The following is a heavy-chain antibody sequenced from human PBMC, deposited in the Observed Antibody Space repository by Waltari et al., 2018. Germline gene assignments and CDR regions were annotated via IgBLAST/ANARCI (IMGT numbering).Heavy chain of an antibody. V-gene: IGHV3-49*04. CDR1: GFAFGDLG. CDR2: TISNTYSGTV. CDR3: ARVKGSFWRGYCFDY. Sequence: EVQLVESGGGLVQPGRSLRLSCTVCGFAFGDLGWSWVRQAAGKWLEWVGFTISNTYSGTVEYDASVKVRFAISRDDSKSTVYLQMNSLKPEDTAVYYCARVKGSFWRGYCFDYWGQGTLVTVSS. J-gene: IGHJ4*02. D-gene: IGHD3-3*01.